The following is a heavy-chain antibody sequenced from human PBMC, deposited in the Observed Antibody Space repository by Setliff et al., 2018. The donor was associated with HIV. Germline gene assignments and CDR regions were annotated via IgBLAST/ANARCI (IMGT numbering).Heavy chain of an antibody. V-gene: IGHV3-23*01. CDR1: GFTFSTYA. D-gene: IGHD1-26*01. CDR3: ARETLGTPYYFNY. CDR2: ISGGGYTT. J-gene: IGHJ4*02. Sequence: PGGSLRLSCAASGFTFSTYAMSWVRQAPGKGLEWVSGISGGGYTTYYAYSVKGRFTISRDNSKNTIYLQMNSLRAEDTAVYYCARETLGTPYYFNYWGQGTLVTVSS.